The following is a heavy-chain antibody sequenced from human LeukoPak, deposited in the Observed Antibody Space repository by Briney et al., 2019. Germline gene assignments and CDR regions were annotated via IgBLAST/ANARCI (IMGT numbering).Heavy chain of an antibody. CDR3: AAEHCTSSSCSFDY. D-gene: IGHD2-2*01. CDR2: MYYSGST. V-gene: IGHV4-59*11. Sequence: KTSETLSLTCTVSGGSISSHYWSWIRQPPGKGLEWIGYMYYSGSTNYNPSLKSRVAISVDTSKNQFSLNLNSVTAADTAVYYYAAEHCTSSSCSFDYWGQGTLVTVSS. J-gene: IGHJ4*02. CDR1: GGSISSHY.